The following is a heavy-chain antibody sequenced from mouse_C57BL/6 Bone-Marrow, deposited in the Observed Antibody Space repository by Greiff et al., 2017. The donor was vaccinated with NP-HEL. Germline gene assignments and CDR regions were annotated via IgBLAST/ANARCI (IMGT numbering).Heavy chain of an antibody. CDR3: ARHGDYFGSSYGYFDV. Sequence: VKLQQSGAELVKPGASVKLSCKASGYTFTEYTIHWVKQRSGQGLEWIGWFYPGSGSIKYNEKFKDKATLTADKSSSTVYMDLSRLTSEDSAVYFGARHGDYFGSSYGYFDVWGTGTTVTVSS. CDR2: FYPGSGSI. V-gene: IGHV1-62-2*01. D-gene: IGHD1-1*01. CDR1: GYTFTEYT. J-gene: IGHJ1*03.